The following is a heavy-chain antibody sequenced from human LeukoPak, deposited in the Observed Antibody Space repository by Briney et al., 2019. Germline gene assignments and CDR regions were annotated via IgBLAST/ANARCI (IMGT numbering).Heavy chain of an antibody. CDR3: ASSPTYCGGDCYWDY. D-gene: IGHD2-21*02. Sequence: GASVKVSCEASGGTFSSYAISWVRQAPGQGLEWMGGIIPIFGTANYAQKFQGRVTITADESTSTAYMELSSLRSEDTAVYYCASSPTYCGGDCYWDYWGQGTLVTVSS. J-gene: IGHJ4*02. CDR1: GGTFSSYA. CDR2: IIPIFGTA. V-gene: IGHV1-69*13.